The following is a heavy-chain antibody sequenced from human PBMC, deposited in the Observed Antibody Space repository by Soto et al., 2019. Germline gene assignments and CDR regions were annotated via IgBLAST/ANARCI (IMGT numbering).Heavy chain of an antibody. V-gene: IGHV3-30*04. J-gene: IGHJ4*02. CDR3: ARDRGFSYGLDY. CDR2: TSYNGRNQ. D-gene: IGHD5-18*01. CDR1: GFTFSTYA. Sequence: QVQLVECGGGVVQPGTSLRLSCAASGFTFSTYALHWVRQAPGKGLDWVAVTSYNGRNQYYADSVKGRFTISRDNSRNTVYLQMSSLRAEDTAVYYCARDRGFSYGLDYWGQGTLVTVSS.